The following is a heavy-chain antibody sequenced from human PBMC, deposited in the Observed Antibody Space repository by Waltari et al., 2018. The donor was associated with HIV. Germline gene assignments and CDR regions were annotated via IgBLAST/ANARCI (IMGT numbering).Heavy chain of an antibody. Sequence: EVQLVESGGGLVQPGGSLRLACAASGFTFSNYWMTWVRQHPGKGLEWVANIKQDGSERYYVDSVKGRFTISRDNAKNSLYLQMNSLTAEDTAVYYCARDQRSMASFDYWGQGTLVTVSS. J-gene: IGHJ4*02. CDR1: GFTFSNYW. CDR3: ARDQRSMASFDY. D-gene: IGHD3-10*01. V-gene: IGHV3-7*01. CDR2: IKQDGSER.